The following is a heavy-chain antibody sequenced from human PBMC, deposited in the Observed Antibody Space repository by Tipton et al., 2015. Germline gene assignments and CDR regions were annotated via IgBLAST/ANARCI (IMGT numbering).Heavy chain of an antibody. V-gene: IGHV4-59*01. J-gene: IGHJ4*02. CDR2: KYSSGST. CDR3: ARAQGSSAPFDY. CDR1: GGSISSYY. Sequence: TLSLTCTVSGGSISSYYWSWIRQPPGKGLEWIGYKYSSGSTNYNSSLKSRLTLSEDTSKRQFSLKLTSVTAADTAVYFCARAQGSSAPFDYWGQGTLVTASS.